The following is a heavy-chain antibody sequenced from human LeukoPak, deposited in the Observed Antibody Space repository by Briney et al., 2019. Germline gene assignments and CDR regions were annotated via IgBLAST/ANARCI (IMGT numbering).Heavy chain of an antibody. D-gene: IGHD6-13*01. CDR1: GDSISNSY. Sequence: SETLSLTCNVSGDSISNSYWNWIRQPPGKGLEWIGYFSNRGSTNYNPSLKSRVTISIDTSRNRFSLRLSSVTAADTAIYYCARHANTYSSSWFDYWGQGTLVTVSS. J-gene: IGHJ4*02. CDR3: ARHANTYSSSWFDY. CDR2: FSNRGST. V-gene: IGHV4-59*08.